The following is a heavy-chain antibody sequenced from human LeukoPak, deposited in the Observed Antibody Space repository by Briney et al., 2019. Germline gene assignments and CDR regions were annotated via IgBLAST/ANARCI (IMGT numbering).Heavy chain of an antibody. Sequence: PGRSLRLSCAASGFTFSDYNMHWVRQAPGKGLEWVAVISYDGSYTYYADSVKGRFTVSRDNSKNTLYLQMNSLRAEDTAVYYCAKVVAVAQFDYWGQGTLVTVSS. V-gene: IGHV3-30*18. CDR3: AKVVAVAQFDY. CDR2: ISYDGSYT. D-gene: IGHD6-19*01. CDR1: GFTFSDYN. J-gene: IGHJ4*02.